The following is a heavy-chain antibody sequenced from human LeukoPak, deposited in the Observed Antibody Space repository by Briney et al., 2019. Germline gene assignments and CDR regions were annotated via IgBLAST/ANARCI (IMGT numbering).Heavy chain of an antibody. J-gene: IGHJ4*02. CDR2: IHYGGST. CDR3: SRAGTGFNIPGDY. V-gene: IGHV4-59*11. Sequence: SETLCLTCSVSGASISNHYWSWIRQPPGKGLEWIGYIHYGGSTNCNPSLKSRVTRSLDTSKNQFSLKLTSVTAADTAVYYCSRAGTGFNIPGDYWGQGTLVTVSS. CDR1: GASISNHY. D-gene: IGHD1-14*01.